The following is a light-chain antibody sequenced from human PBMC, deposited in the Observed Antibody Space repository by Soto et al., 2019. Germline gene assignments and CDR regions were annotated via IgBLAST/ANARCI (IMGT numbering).Light chain of an antibody. Sequence: QSVLAQPPSASGSPGQSVTISCTGTSSDVGSYNYVSWYQQHPGKAPKLMIYEVSKRPSGVPDRFSGSKSGNTASLTVSGLQAEDEADYYCTSYAGSDTYVFGTGNKVTVL. CDR3: TSYAGSDTYV. CDR1: SSDVGSYNY. J-gene: IGLJ1*01. CDR2: EVS. V-gene: IGLV2-8*01.